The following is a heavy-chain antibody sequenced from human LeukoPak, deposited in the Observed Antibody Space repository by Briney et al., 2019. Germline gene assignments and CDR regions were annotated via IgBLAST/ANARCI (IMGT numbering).Heavy chain of an antibody. CDR1: GYTFTSYD. CDR3: ARGPPKDFGSGSSWFDP. CDR2: MNPNSGNT. V-gene: IGHV1-8*01. J-gene: IGHJ5*02. D-gene: IGHD3-10*01. Sequence: ASVKVSCKASGYTFTSYDINWLRQATGQGLEWMGWMNPNSGNTAYAQKFRGRVTMTRSTSITTAYMELSSLTSEDTAVYYCARGPPKDFGSGSSWFDPWGQGALVTVSP.